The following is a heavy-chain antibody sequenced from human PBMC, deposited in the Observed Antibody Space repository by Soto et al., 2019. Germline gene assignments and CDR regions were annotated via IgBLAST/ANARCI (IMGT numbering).Heavy chain of an antibody. Sequence: SQTLSLTCAISGDSVSTNSAAWSWIRQSPSRGLEWLGRTYYRSKWYDDYAVSVKSRITINPDTSKNQFSLQLNSVTPEDTAVYVCVRGDALENAFDIRAQRTTVTGSS. CDR2: TYYRSKWYD. D-gene: IGHD3-9*01. V-gene: IGHV6-1*01. CDR1: GDSVSTNSAA. J-gene: IGHJ6*02. CDR3: VRGDALENAFDI.